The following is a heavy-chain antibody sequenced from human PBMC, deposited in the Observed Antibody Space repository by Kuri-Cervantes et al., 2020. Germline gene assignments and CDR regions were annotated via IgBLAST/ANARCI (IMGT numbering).Heavy chain of an antibody. Sequence: GGSLRLSCAASGFTFSSYAMSWVRQAPGKGLEWVSAISGSGGGTYYADSVKGRFTISRDNSKNTLYLQMNSLRAEDTAVYYCARGGSGVFGVAPSWGQGTLVTVSS. CDR3: ARGGSGVFGVAPS. D-gene: IGHD3-3*01. CDR1: GFTFSSYA. CDR2: ISGSGGGT. V-gene: IGHV3-23*01. J-gene: IGHJ4*02.